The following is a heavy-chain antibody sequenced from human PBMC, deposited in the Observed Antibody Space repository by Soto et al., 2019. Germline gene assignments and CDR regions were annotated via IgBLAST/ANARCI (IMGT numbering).Heavy chain of an antibody. J-gene: IGHJ4*02. Sequence: QVQLVQSGAEVKRPGSSVKVSCKASGDTFNFYSINWVRQAPGLGLEWTGRVNPIVSMSNDAQKFQGRVTTTADKATRTAYLALSLVSSEATPIYCCAISYGLGNRACAYWGQGALVTVSS. CDR2: VNPIVSMS. CDR1: GDTFNFYS. V-gene: IGHV1-69*02. CDR3: AISYGLGNRACAY. D-gene: IGHD3-10*01.